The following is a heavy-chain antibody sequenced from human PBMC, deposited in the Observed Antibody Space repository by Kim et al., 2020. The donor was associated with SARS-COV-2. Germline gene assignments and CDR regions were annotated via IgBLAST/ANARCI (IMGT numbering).Heavy chain of an antibody. CDR2: IYYSGST. CDR3: ARDPVDILTGYPVQGWFDP. D-gene: IGHD3-9*01. CDR1: GGSISSYY. J-gene: IGHJ5*02. V-gene: IGHV4-59*01. Sequence: SETLSLTCTVSGGSISSYYWSWIRQPPGKGLEWIGYIYYSGSTNYNPSLKSRVTISVDTSKNQFSLKLSSVTAADTAVYYCARDPVDILTGYPVQGWFDPWGQRTLVTVSS.